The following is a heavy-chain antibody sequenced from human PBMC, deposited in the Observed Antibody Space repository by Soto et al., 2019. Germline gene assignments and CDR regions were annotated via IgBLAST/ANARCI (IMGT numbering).Heavy chain of an antibody. CDR3: AKTEGIGVGATSFGVDV. D-gene: IGHD6-19*01. Sequence: SVKVSCKASGDTFSRYAISWVRQAPGQGLEWMGGIIPISGTANNAQKFQGRVTITADESTSTAYMELSSLRSEDTAVYYCAKTEGIGVGATSFGVDVWGQGTTVTVSS. V-gene: IGHV1-69*13. CDR2: IIPISGTA. CDR1: GDTFSRYA. J-gene: IGHJ6*02.